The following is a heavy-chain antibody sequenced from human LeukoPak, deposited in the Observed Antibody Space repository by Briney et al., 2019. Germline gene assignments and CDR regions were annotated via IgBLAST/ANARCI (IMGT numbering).Heavy chain of an antibody. V-gene: IGHV1-2*02. Sequence: ASVKVSCKASGGTFSSYAISWVRQAPGQGLEWMGWINPNSGGTNYAQKFQGRVTMTRDTSISTAYMELSRLRSDDTAVYYCASLYSSSPYYMDVWSKGTTVTVSS. CDR2: INPNSGGT. D-gene: IGHD6-13*01. CDR1: GGTFSSYA. J-gene: IGHJ6*03. CDR3: ASLYSSSPYYMDV.